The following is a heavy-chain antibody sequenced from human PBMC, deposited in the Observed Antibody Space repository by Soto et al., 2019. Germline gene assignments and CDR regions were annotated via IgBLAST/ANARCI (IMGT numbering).Heavy chain of an antibody. J-gene: IGHJ4*02. Sequence: PSETLSLTCAVYGGSFSNYYWSWIRQPPGKGLEWIGEINHSGSTNYNPSLKSRVTISVDTSKNQFSLQLSSVTAADTAVYYCARQRTSVVTQAYFDSWGQGSPVT. CDR2: INHSGST. D-gene: IGHD2-21*02. V-gene: IGHV4-34*01. CDR3: ARQRTSVVTQAYFDS. CDR1: GGSFSNYY.